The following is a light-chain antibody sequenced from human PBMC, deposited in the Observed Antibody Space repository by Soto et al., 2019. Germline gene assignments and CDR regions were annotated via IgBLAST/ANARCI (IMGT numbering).Light chain of an antibody. CDR1: SSNIGAGYE. CDR3: QSYDSSLSGYV. J-gene: IGLJ1*01. Sequence: QSVLTQPPSVSEAPGQRVTISCTGSSSNIGAGYEAHWYQQVPGTAPKILIYENNNRPSGVPDRFSGSKSGTSASLAITGLQAEDEAEYYCQSYDSSLSGYVFGTGTNLTVL. CDR2: ENN. V-gene: IGLV1-40*01.